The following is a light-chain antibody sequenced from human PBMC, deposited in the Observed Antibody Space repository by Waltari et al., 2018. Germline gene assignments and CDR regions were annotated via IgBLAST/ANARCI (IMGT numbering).Light chain of an antibody. CDR1: QGIRSD. J-gene: IGKJ4*01. V-gene: IGKV1-9*01. CDR3: QQLNSYPLT. Sequence: IQLTQSPSSLSASVGDRVTIPCRASQGIRSDLAWYQKKPGKAPKLLIYAASTLQSGVPSRFSGSGSGTDFTLTISSLQPEDFATYYCQQLNSYPLTFGGGTKVEIK. CDR2: AAS.